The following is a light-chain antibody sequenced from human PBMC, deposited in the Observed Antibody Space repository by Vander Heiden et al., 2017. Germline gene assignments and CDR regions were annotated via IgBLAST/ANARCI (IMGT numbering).Light chain of an antibody. CDR2: QDS. CDR3: QAWDSITAGV. Sequence: SYEPTHSPSVSVSPGQTASITCSGDKLGDKYACWYQQKPGQSPVLVIYQDSKRPSGIPDRFSGSNSGNTATLTISGTQAMDEADYYCQAWDSITAGVFGGGTKLTVL. CDR1: KLGDKY. V-gene: IGLV3-1*01. J-gene: IGLJ2*01.